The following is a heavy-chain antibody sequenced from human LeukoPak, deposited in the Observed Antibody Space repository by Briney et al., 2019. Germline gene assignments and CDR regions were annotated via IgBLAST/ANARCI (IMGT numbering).Heavy chain of an antibody. V-gene: IGHV4-61*02. CDR3: ARHGVYYGPMDY. CDR1: GGSISSGSYY. J-gene: IGHJ4*02. CDR2: IFTSGST. D-gene: IGHD3-10*01. Sequence: PSQTLSLTCTVSGGSISSGSYYWSWIRQPAGKGLEWIGRIFTSGSTNYNPSLKSRVTISVDTSKNQFSLKLSSVTAADTAVYYCARHGVYYGPMDYWGQGTLVTVSS.